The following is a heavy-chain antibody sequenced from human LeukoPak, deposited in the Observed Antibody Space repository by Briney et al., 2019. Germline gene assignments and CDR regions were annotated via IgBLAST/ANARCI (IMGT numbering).Heavy chain of an antibody. Sequence: SETLSLTCTVSGGSISSHYWSWIRQPPGKGLEWIGYIYYSGSTNYNPSLKSRVTISVDTSKNQFSLKLSSVTAADTAVYYCARGRICDYWGQGTLVTVSS. J-gene: IGHJ4*02. CDR1: GGSISSHY. CDR2: IYYSGST. CDR3: ARGRICDY. D-gene: IGHD2-21*01. V-gene: IGHV4-59*11.